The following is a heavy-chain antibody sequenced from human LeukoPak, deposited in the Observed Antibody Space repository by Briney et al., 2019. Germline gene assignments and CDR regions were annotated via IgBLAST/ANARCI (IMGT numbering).Heavy chain of an antibody. V-gene: IGHV3-23*01. CDR3: AKDPIMITFGGVIVSRWFDP. CDR1: GFTLSSYA. D-gene: IGHD3-16*02. Sequence: GGSLRLSCAASGFTLSSYAMSWVRQAPGKGLEWVSAISGSGGSTYYADSVKGRFTISRDNSKNTLYLQMNSLRAEDTAVYYCAKDPIMITFGGVIVSRWFDPWGQGTLVTVSS. CDR2: ISGSGGST. J-gene: IGHJ5*02.